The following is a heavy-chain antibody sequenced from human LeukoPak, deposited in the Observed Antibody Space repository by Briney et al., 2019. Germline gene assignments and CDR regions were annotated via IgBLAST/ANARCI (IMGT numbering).Heavy chain of an antibody. V-gene: IGHV4-39*01. CDR1: GGSISSSSHY. D-gene: IGHD5-12*01. CDR2: IYYSGST. Sequence: SETLSLTCTVSGGSISSSSHYWGWIRQPPGKGLEWIGGIYYSGSTYYNPSLKSRVTISVDTSKNQFSLKLSSVTAADTAVYYCARQVAYSGYDRNTIDYWGPGTLVTVSS. J-gene: IGHJ4*02. CDR3: ARQVAYSGYDRNTIDY.